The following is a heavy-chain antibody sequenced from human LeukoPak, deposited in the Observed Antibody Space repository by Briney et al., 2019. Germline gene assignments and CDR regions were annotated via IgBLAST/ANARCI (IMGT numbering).Heavy chain of an antibody. V-gene: IGHV3-7*01. CDR1: GFSFSSYW. Sequence: GGSLRLSCAASGFSFSSYWMSWVRQAPGEGLEWVANIKQDGSEKSSVDSVKDRFTISRDNAKNSLYLQMNSLRAEDTAVYYCASQNRYSSSWYYFDYWGQGTLVTVPS. J-gene: IGHJ4*02. CDR2: IKQDGSEK. D-gene: IGHD6-13*01. CDR3: ASQNRYSSSWYYFDY.